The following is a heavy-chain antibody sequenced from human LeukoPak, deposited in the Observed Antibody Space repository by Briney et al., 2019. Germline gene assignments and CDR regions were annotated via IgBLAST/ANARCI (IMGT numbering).Heavy chain of an antibody. V-gene: IGHV3-30*02. J-gene: IGHJ4*02. CDR2: IRYDGSNK. CDR3: AKTSVAAIDY. CDR1: GFTFSSYG. D-gene: IGHD2-15*01. Sequence: GGSLRLSCAASGFTFSSYGMHWVRQAPAKGLEWVALIRYDGSNKYYADSVKGRFTISRDNSKNTLYLQMNSLRAEDTAVYYCAKTSVAAIDYWGQGTLVTVSS.